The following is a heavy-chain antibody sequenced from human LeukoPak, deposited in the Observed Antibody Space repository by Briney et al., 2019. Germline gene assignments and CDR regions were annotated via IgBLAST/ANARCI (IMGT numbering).Heavy chain of an antibody. J-gene: IGHJ4*02. V-gene: IGHV3-11*04. CDR2: ISSSGNTI. D-gene: IGHD1-26*01. CDR1: GFSVSDYY. CDR3: ASEVGADSRDFDY. Sequence: GGSLRLSCAASGFSVSDYYMNLIRQAPGKGLEWVSYISSSGNTIYYADSVKGRFTISRDNAKNSLYLQMNSLRAEDTAVYYCASEVGADSRDFDYWGQGTLVTVSS.